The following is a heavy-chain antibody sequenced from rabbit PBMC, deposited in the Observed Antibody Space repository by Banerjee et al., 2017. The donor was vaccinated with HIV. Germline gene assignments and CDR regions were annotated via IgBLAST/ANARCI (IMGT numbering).Heavy chain of an antibody. CDR3: ARDLAGVIGWNFDL. Sequence: QEQLEESGGGLVKPGASLTLTCTASGFTLSSYWMCWVRQAPGKGLEWIACIYTDFSASTYYASWAKGRFTISRTSSTTVALQMTSLTAADTATYFCARDLAGVIGWNFDLWGQGTLVTVS. D-gene: IGHD4-1*01. CDR1: GFTLSSYW. J-gene: IGHJ4*01. CDR2: IYTDFSAST. V-gene: IGHV1S45*01.